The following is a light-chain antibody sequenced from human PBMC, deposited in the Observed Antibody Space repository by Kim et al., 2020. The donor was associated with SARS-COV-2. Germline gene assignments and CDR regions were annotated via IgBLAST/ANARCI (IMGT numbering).Light chain of an antibody. V-gene: IGLV3-19*01. CDR1: SLRSYY. Sequence: ALGKPVRITCKGDSLRSYYASWYQQKPGQAPVLVIYGKNNRPSGIPDRFSGSSSGNTASLTITGAQAEDEADYYCNSRDSSGNHVVFGGGTQLTVL. CDR2: GKN. CDR3: NSRDSSGNHVV. J-gene: IGLJ2*01.